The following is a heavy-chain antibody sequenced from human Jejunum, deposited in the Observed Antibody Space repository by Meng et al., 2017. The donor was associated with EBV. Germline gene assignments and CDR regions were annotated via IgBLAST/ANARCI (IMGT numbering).Heavy chain of an antibody. D-gene: IGHD4/OR15-4a*01. Sequence: VQLIPSGAEAKKPGATVKISCKVSGYIFSDYYIHWVRQAPGEGLEWMGLVDPQDDETLYAEKFQGRVTITADTSPDTAYMELSSLRSEDTAIYYCALVLRARFNYFDPWGQGTLVTVSS. J-gene: IGHJ5*02. CDR1: GYIFSDYY. CDR3: ALVLRARFNYFDP. CDR2: VDPQDDET. V-gene: IGHV1-69-2*01.